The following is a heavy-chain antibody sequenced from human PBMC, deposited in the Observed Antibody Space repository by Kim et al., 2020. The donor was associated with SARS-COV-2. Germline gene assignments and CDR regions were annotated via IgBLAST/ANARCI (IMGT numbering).Heavy chain of an antibody. CDR3: ARDGPYRFGESGRWFDP. D-gene: IGHD3-10*01. V-gene: IGHV1-69*04. CDR1: GGTFSSYA. Sequence: SVKVSCKASGGTFSSYAISWVRQAPGQGLEWMGRIIPILGIANYAQKFQGRVTITADKSTSTAYMELSSLRSEDTAVYYCARDGPYRFGESGRWFDPWGQGTLVTVSS. J-gene: IGHJ5*02. CDR2: IIPILGIA.